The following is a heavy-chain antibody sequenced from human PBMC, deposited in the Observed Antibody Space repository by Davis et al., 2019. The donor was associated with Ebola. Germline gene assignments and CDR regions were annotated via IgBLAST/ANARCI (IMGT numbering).Heavy chain of an antibody. CDR2: ISWDGGST. J-gene: IGHJ6*02. CDR3: AKDISEGLLFTYGMDV. Sequence: GESLKISCAASGFTFDDYTMHWVRQAPGKGLEWVSLISWDGGSTYYADSVKGRFTISRDNSKNSLYLQMNSLRTEDTALYYCAKDISEGLLFTYGMDVWGQGTTVTVSS. V-gene: IGHV3-43*01. D-gene: IGHD3-3*01. CDR1: GFTFDDYT.